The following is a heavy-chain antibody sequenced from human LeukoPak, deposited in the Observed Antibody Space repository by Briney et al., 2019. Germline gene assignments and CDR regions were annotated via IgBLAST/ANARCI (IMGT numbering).Heavy chain of an antibody. CDR3: ARESGNGYSSGWYPYYYYGMDV. Sequence: PGGSLRLSCAASGFTFSSYGMHWVRQAPGKGLEWVAVIWYDGSNKYYADSVKGRFTISRDNSKSTLYPQMNSLRAEDTAVYYCARESGNGYSSGWYPYYYYGMDVWGQGTTVTVSS. J-gene: IGHJ6*02. D-gene: IGHD6-19*01. CDR1: GFTFSSYG. CDR2: IWYDGSNK. V-gene: IGHV3-33*01.